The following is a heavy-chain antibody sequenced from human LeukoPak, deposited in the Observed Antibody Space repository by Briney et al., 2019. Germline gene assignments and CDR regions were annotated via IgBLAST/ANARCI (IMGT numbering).Heavy chain of an antibody. CDR1: GLTFSSYA. CDR3: ASLGAAATGYYFDS. D-gene: IGHD6-13*01. J-gene: IGHJ4*02. V-gene: IGHV3-23*01. Sequence: GGSLRLSCAASGLTFSSYAMGWVRQAPGKGLEWVSSLSVSGGSTYYSGSVRGRFIISRDNSKNTLYLQMNSLSAEDTAIYFCASLGAAATGYYFDSWGQGTLVTVSS. CDR2: LSVSGGST.